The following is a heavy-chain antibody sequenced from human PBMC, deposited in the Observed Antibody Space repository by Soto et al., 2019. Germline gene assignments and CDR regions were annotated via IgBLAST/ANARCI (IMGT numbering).Heavy chain of an antibody. CDR1: GLTFSSYS. Sequence: GGSLRLSCAASGLTFSSYSMNWVRQAPGKGLEWVSSISSSSSYIYYADSVKGRFTISRDNAKNSLYLQMNSLRAEDTAVYYCARTAPGDYYDSSGELDYWGQGTLATVSS. J-gene: IGHJ4*02. V-gene: IGHV3-21*01. D-gene: IGHD3-22*01. CDR2: ISSSSSYI. CDR3: ARTAPGDYYDSSGELDY.